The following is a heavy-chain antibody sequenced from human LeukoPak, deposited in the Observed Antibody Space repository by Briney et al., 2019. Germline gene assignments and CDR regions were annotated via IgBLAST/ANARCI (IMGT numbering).Heavy chain of an antibody. J-gene: IGHJ4*02. CDR3: ARSRGARYYFDF. CDR2: MYHSGST. CDR1: GGSISIGGYS. Sequence: KSSETLSLTCAVSGGSISIGGYSWSWIRQPGGKRLEWIGYMYHSGSTNYNPSLKSRVTISVDKSKNEFSLRLTSMTAADTAVYYCARSRGARYYFDFWGRGTLVTVSS. V-gene: IGHV4-30-2*01. D-gene: IGHD3-10*01.